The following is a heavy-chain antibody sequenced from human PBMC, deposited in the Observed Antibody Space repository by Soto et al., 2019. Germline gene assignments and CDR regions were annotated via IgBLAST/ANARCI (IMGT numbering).Heavy chain of an antibody. V-gene: IGHV1-18*01. J-gene: IGHJ4*02. D-gene: IGHD6-13*01. Sequence: ASVKVSCKTSGYTFSNYGINWVRQAPGQGLEWMGWINAYNGKTNFAQRLQGRVTLTTDTSTSTAYMELMGLRSDDTAVYYCERGSSPVDFEYRGQGTRVTVS. CDR3: ERGSSPVDFEY. CDR1: GYTFSNYG. CDR2: INAYNGKT.